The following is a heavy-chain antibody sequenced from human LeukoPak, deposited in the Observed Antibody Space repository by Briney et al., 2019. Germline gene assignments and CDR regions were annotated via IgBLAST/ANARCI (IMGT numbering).Heavy chain of an antibody. CDR3: ARDFSGAIDY. CDR2: INSDGRST. V-gene: IGHV3-74*01. CDR1: GFTFSSNL. Sequence: PGESLRLSCAASGFTFSSNLMHWVRQPPGKGLVWVSHINSDGRSTRYADSVKGRFTISRDNAKNTVYLQMNSLRAEDTAGYFCARDFSGAIDYWGQGTQVTVSS. J-gene: IGHJ4*02. D-gene: IGHD3-10*01.